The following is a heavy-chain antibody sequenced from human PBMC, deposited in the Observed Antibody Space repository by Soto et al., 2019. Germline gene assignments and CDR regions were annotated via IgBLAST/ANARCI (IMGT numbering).Heavy chain of an antibody. Sequence: SVKVSCEASGYTFTSYGISWVRQAPVQGLEWMGWISAYNGNTNYAQKLQGRVTTTTDTSTSTAYMELRSLRSDDTAVYYCARERGYCSGGSCSGAFDIWGQGTMVTVSS. D-gene: IGHD2-15*01. CDR2: ISAYNGNT. CDR3: ARERGYCSGGSCSGAFDI. CDR1: GYTFTSYG. J-gene: IGHJ3*02. V-gene: IGHV1-18*01.